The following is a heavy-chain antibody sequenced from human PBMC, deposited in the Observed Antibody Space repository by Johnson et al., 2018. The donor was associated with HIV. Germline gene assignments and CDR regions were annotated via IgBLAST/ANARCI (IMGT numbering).Heavy chain of an antibody. D-gene: IGHD6-13*01. Sequence: QVKLVESGGGVVQPGRSLRLSCAASGFTFSSYAMHWVRQAPGKGLEWVAVISYDGSNKYYADSVKGRFTISRDNAKNSLYLQMNSLRAEDTALYYCAKDVLIRGIAAAGTEAFDIWGQGTMVTVSS. V-gene: IGHV3-30-3*01. CDR3: AKDVLIRGIAAAGTEAFDI. CDR2: ISYDGSNK. CDR1: GFTFSSYA. J-gene: IGHJ3*02.